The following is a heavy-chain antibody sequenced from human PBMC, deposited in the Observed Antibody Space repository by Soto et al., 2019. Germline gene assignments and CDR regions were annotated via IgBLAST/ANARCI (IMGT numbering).Heavy chain of an antibody. CDR2: ISAYNGKT. D-gene: IGHD3-10*01. CDR1: GYTFTSYR. Sequence: QVQLVQSGAEVKKPGASVKVSCKASGYTFTSYRISWVRQAPGQGREWMEWISAYNGKTHYAQKLQGRVTMTTDTSTSTAYMELRSLRSDDTAVYFWARTGFYYYGSGSPVAVDYWGQGTLVTVSS. CDR3: ARTGFYYYGSGSPVAVDY. J-gene: IGHJ4*02. V-gene: IGHV1-18*01.